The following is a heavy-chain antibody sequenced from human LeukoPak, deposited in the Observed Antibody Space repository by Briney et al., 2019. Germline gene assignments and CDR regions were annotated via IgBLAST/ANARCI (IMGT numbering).Heavy chain of an antibody. CDR2: ISGSGGGT. D-gene: IGHD5-18*01. Sequence: GGSLRLSCAASGFTFSSYAMSWVRQAPGKGLECVSPISGSGGGTHYADSVKGRFTISRDNSKNTLYLQMNSLRAEDTAVYYCAKQGGYSYGYVGYWGQGTLVTVSS. CDR1: GFTFSSYA. J-gene: IGHJ4*02. V-gene: IGHV3-23*01. CDR3: AKQGGYSYGYVGY.